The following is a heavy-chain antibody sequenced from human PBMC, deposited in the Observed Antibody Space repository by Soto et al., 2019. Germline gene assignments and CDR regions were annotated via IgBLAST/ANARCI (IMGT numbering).Heavy chain of an antibody. V-gene: IGHV5-51*01. J-gene: IGHJ4*02. D-gene: IGHD1-1*01. CDR2: IFPDDSDI. CDR1: GYSFTRYW. CDR3: VRRISWYYFDS. Sequence: EESVKISCRASGYSFTRYWIGWVRQKPGQGLEWMGVIFPDDSDIRYNPSFRGQVTISADKSINTVYLQWIGLKASDTALYYCVRRISWYYFDSWGQGTPVTVSS.